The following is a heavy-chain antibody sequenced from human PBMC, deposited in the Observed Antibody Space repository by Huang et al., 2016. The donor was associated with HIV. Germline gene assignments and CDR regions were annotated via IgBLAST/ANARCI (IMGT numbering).Heavy chain of an antibody. CDR1: GFTFSSYA. V-gene: IGHV3-30-3*01. CDR2: ISYDVSNK. Sequence: QVQLVESGGGVVQPGRSLRISCAASGFTFSSYAMHWVRQAPGKGLGWVAVISYDVSNKYYAAAVKGRFTIYRDNSKNTLYLQMNSLRAEDTAVYYCASSDRGYSVWELRVGWGAFDIWGQGTMVTVSS. CDR3: ASSDRGYSVWELRVGWGAFDI. J-gene: IGHJ3*02. D-gene: IGHD1-26*01.